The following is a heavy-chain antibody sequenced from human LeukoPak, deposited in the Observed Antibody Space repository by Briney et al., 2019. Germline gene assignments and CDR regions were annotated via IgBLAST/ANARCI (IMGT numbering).Heavy chain of an antibody. CDR3: AKDGKTRNWNYFQAKAVY. Sequence: PGGSLRLSCAASGFTFSSYSMNWARQAPGKGLEWVSYISYSSSTIYYADSVKGRFTISRDNAKNSLNLQMNSLRAEDTAVYYCAKDGKTRNWNYFQAKAVYWGQGTQVTVS. CDR2: ISYSSSTI. J-gene: IGHJ4*02. D-gene: IGHD1-7*01. CDR1: GFTFSSYS. V-gene: IGHV3-48*04.